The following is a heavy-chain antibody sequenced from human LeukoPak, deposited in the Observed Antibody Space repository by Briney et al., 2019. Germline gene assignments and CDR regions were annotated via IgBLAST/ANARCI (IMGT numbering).Heavy chain of an antibody. V-gene: IGHV4-59*08. CDR1: GGSISSYY. D-gene: IGHD1-26*01. Sequence: SETLSLTCTVSGGSISSYYWSWIRQAPGKGLEWIGYIYYSGTTKYNPSLMSRVTISVDTSKNQFSLRLSSVAAADTAVYYCAKHGGSYFYYWGQGTLVTVSS. CDR2: IYYSGTT. J-gene: IGHJ4*02. CDR3: AKHGGSYFYY.